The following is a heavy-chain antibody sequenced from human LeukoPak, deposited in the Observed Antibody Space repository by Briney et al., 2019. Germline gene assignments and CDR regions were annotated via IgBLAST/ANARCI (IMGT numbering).Heavy chain of an antibody. CDR3: AKASAPYGILTAITG. V-gene: IGHV3-9*03. J-gene: IGHJ4*02. CDR1: GFTFDDYA. Sequence: PGRSLRLSCAASGFTFDDYAMHWVRQAPGKGLEWVSGISWNSGSIGYADSVKGRFTISRDNAKNSLYLQMNSLRAEDMALYYCAKASAPYGILTAITGWGQGTLVTVSS. D-gene: IGHD3-9*01. CDR2: ISWNSGSI.